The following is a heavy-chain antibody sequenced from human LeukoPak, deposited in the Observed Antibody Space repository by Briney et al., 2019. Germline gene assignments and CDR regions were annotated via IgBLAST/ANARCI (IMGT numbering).Heavy chain of an antibody. CDR3: ARGVRGGQWLALHAFDI. D-gene: IGHD6-19*01. CDR1: GFTVSSNY. V-gene: IGHV3-53*01. Sequence: PGGSLRLSCAASGFTVSSNYMSWVRQAPGKGLEWVSVIYSGGSTYYADSVKGRFTISRDNSKNTLYLQMNSLRVEDTAVYYCARGVRGGQWLALHAFDIWGQGTMVTVSS. J-gene: IGHJ3*02. CDR2: IYSGGST.